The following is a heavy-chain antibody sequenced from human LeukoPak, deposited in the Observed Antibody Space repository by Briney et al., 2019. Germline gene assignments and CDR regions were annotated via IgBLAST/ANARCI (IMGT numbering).Heavy chain of an antibody. J-gene: IGHJ6*02. CDR2: INHSGST. CDR1: GGSISSGGYY. D-gene: IGHD2-2*01. V-gene: IGHV4-39*07. CDR3: ARGFHGPAAKHYYYYYGMDV. Sequence: SETLSLTCTVSGGSISSGGYYWSWIRQPPGKGLEWIGEINHSGSTNYNPSLKSRVTISVDTSKNQFSLKLSSVTAADTAVYYCARGFHGPAAKHYYYYYGMDVWGQGTTVTVSS.